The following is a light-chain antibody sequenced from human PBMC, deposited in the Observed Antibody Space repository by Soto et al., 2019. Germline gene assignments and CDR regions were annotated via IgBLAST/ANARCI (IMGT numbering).Light chain of an antibody. CDR3: HQYDSSLT. Sequence: EIVLTQSPGSLSLSPGERATLSCRASQSVSSRFFAWYQQKPGQAPRLLIFGASVRVTGIPDRFSGSGSGTDFTLTISRLEPEDFAVYYCHQYDSSLTFGQGTKVEIK. J-gene: IGKJ1*01. CDR2: GAS. V-gene: IGKV3-20*01. CDR1: QSVSSRF.